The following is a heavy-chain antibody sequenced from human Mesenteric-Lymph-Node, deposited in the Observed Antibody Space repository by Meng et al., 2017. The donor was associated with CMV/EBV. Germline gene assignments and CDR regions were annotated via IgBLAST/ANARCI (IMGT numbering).Heavy chain of an antibody. CDR2: ITPSSGTT. D-gene: IGHD1-7*01. J-gene: IGHJ4*02. CDR1: GYTFTTYY. Sequence: ASVKVSCKASGYTFTTYYLYWVRQAPGQGLEWMGIITPSSGTTNYAQRFQGRVTMTRDTSTSTVYMELSSLRSEDTAVYYCARSTGGPSLLPGTRMYFDYWGQGTKVTVSS. CDR3: ARSTGGPSLLPGTRMYFDY. V-gene: IGHV1-46*01.